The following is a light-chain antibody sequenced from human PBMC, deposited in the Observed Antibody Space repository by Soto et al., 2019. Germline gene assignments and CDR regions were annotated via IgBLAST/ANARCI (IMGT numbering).Light chain of an antibody. J-gene: IGLJ2*01. V-gene: IGLV1-40*01. CDR2: GNS. Sequence: QSVLTQPPSASGTPGQRVIISCSGSNSNIGTYTVNWYQQLPGTAPKLLIYGNSNRPSGVPDRFSGSKSGTSASLAITGLQAEDEADYYCQSYDSSLSGSVFGGGTKLTVL. CDR3: QSYDSSLSGSV. CDR1: NSNIGTYT.